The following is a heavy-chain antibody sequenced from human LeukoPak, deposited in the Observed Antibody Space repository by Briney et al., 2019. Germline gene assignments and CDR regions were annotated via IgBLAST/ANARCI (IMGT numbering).Heavy chain of an antibody. D-gene: IGHD6-13*01. CDR2: INTDGGHT. Sequence: GGSLRLSCAASGFTFSSYWIHWVRQAPGKGLVWVSRINTDGGHTSYADSVKGRFTISRDNANNTLYLQMNSLRAEDTAVYYCARVGYSSVWYIDCWGQGTLVTVPS. J-gene: IGHJ4*02. CDR3: ARVGYSSVWYIDC. V-gene: IGHV3-74*01. CDR1: GFTFSSYW.